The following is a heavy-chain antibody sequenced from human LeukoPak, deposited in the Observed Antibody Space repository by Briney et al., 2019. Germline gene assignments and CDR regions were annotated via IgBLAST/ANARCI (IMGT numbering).Heavy chain of an antibody. CDR2: INNSGST. V-gene: IGHV4-34*01. J-gene: IGHJ4*02. CDR3: AIFNRDTAMVYSDY. CDR1: GGSFRGYY. D-gene: IGHD5-18*01. Sequence: PSETLSLTCAVYGGSFRGYYWSWIRQPPGKGLEWIGEINNSGSTNYNPSLKSRVTISVDTSKNQFSLKLSSVTAADTAVYYCAIFNRDTAMVYSDYWGQGTLVTVSS.